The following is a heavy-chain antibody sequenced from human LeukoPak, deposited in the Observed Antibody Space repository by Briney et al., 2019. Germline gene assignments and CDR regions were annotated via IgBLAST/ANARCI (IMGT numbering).Heavy chain of an antibody. J-gene: IGHJ4*02. V-gene: IGHV3-30-3*01. D-gene: IGHD5-24*01. Sequence: GGSLRLSCPAYGFTLSSYAMWWVRQAQDSGREWVAFISYYGSNTYYAVSVKVRFTICRENSRNTLYLQMNSLRGEDTAVYYCARDRGVGRGLHHKAYFDYWGQGTLVTVSS. CDR2: ISYYGSNT. CDR3: ARDRGVGRGLHHKAYFDY. CDR1: GFTLSSYA.